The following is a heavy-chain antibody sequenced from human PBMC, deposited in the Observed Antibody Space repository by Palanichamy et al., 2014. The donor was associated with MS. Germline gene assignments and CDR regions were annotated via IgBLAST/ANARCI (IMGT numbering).Heavy chain of an antibody. Sequence: QLVESGGRVVRPGGSLRLSCAASGFTFDDYAMHWVRQAPGKGLEWVCFITANGDRTYYAGSVRGRFAISRDSSRKSLYLQMNSLTTEDTALYYCTKDRDTTGYSLWGQGTLVTVSS. CDR3: TKDRDTTGYSL. CDR2: ITANGDRT. D-gene: IGHD3-22*01. J-gene: IGHJ4*02. V-gene: IGHV3-43*02. CDR1: GFTFDDYA.